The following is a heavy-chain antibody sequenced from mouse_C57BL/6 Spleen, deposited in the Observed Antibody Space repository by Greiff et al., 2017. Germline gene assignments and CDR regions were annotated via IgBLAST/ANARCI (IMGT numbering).Heavy chain of an antibody. J-gene: IGHJ4*01. CDR1: GYAFSSYW. D-gene: IGHD3-2*02. Sequence: VQLVESGAELVKPGASVKISCKASGYAFSSYWMNWVKQRPGKGLAWIGQIYPGDGDTNYNGKFKGKATLTADTSSSTAYMQLSSLTSEDSAVYFCARQLMLYAMDYWGQGTSVTVSS. CDR2: IYPGDGDT. CDR3: ARQLMLYAMDY. V-gene: IGHV1-80*01.